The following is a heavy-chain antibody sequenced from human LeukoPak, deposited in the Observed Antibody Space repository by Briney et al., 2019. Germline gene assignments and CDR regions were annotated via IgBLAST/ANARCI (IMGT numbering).Heavy chain of an antibody. CDR3: ARGGVLRYFDWLYYFDY. Sequence: GGSLRLSCAASGFTVSSNYMSWVRQAPGKGLEWVSVIYSGGSTYYADSVKGRFTISRDNSKNTLYLQMNGLRAEDTAVYYCARGGVLRYFDWLYYFDYWGQGTLVTVSS. CDR1: GFTVSSNY. D-gene: IGHD3-9*01. J-gene: IGHJ4*02. V-gene: IGHV3-66*01. CDR2: IYSGGST.